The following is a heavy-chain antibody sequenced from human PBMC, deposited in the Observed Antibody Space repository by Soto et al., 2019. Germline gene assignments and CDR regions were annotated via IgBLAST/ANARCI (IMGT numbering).Heavy chain of an antibody. CDR3: AKDQLRGSYSSMDV. CDR2: INWHSGDI. CDR1: GFTFDAYT. D-gene: IGHD1-7*01. J-gene: IGHJ6*02. Sequence: PGGSLRLSCAASGFTFDAYTMHWVRQGPGKGLEWVSSINWHSGDIDYADSVKGRFTISRDNARNSLFLQMDSLRPEDTALYYCAKDQLRGSYSSMDVWGQGTTVTVSS. V-gene: IGHV3-9*01.